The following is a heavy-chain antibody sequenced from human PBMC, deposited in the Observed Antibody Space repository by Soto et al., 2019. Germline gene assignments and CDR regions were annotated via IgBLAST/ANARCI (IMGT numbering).Heavy chain of an antibody. V-gene: IGHV3-21*01. Sequence: EVQLVESGGGLVKPGGSLRLSCAASGFTFSSYSMNWVRQAPGKGLEWVSSISSSSSYIYYTDSVKGRFTISRDNAKNSLYLQMNSLRAEDTAVYYCARDELCSGGSCYLPDYWGQGTLVTVSS. J-gene: IGHJ4*02. D-gene: IGHD2-15*01. CDR1: GFTFSSYS. CDR3: ARDELCSGGSCYLPDY. CDR2: ISSSSSYI.